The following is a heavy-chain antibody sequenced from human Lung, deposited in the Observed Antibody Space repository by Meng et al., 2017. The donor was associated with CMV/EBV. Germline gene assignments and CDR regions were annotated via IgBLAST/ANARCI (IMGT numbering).Heavy chain of an antibody. CDR2: IKEDGSEK. CDR3: ARAYRAIDY. CDR1: GFTLSSYW. D-gene: IGHD1-26*01. Sequence: GGSLRLSCAASGFTLSSYWMSWVRQAPGKGLEWVANIKEDGSEKYYVDSVKGRFTISRDNAKNSLYVQMNSLRGEDTAVYYCARAYRAIDYWGQGTRVTGSS. J-gene: IGHJ4*02. V-gene: IGHV3-7*01.